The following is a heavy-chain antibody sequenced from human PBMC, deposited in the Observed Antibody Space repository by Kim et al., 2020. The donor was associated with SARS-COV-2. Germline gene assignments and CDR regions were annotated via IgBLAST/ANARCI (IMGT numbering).Heavy chain of an antibody. CDR2: IWYDGSNK. CDR3: AKAGQLYSSSRYYFDY. CDR1: GFTFSSYG. Sequence: GGSLRLSCAASGFTFSSYGMHWVRQAPGKGLEWVAVIWYDGSNKYYADSVKGRFTISRDNSKNTLYLQMNSLRAEDTAVYYCAKAGQLYSSSRYYFDYWG. V-gene: IGHV3-33*06. J-gene: IGHJ4*01. D-gene: IGHD6-13*01.